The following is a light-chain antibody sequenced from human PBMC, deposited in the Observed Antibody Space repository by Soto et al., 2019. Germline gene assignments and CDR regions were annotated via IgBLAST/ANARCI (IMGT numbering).Light chain of an antibody. Sequence: QSVLTQPPSASGTPEQRVTISCSGSSSNIGSNTVNWYQQLPGTAPKLLIYSNNQRPSGVPDRFSGSKSATSASLAISGLQSEHEADYYCAAWDDSLNGPVFGGGTKLTVL. CDR2: SNN. CDR3: AAWDDSLNGPV. V-gene: IGLV1-44*01. CDR1: SSNIGSNT. J-gene: IGLJ2*01.